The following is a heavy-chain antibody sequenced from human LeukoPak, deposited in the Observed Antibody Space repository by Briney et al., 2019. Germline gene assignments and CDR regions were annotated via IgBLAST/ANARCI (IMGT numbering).Heavy chain of an antibody. CDR3: AREGVPEWYSSSWNAFDI. Sequence: GGSLRLSCAASGFTVSSNYMSWVRQAPGKGLEWVSVIYSGGSTYYADSVKGRFTISRDNSKNTLYLQMNSLRAEDTAVYYRAREGVPEWYSSSWNAFDIWGQGTMVTVSS. J-gene: IGHJ3*02. CDR1: GFTVSSNY. CDR2: IYSGGST. V-gene: IGHV3-53*01. D-gene: IGHD6-13*01.